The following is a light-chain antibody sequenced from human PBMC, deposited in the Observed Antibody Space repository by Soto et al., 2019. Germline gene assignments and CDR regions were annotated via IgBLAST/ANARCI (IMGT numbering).Light chain of an antibody. CDR3: QQHTNWPPWT. CDR2: GAS. J-gene: IGKJ1*01. V-gene: IGKV3D-15*01. CDR1: QSVSSS. Sequence: EIVMTQSPATLSVSPGERVTLSCRASQSVSSSLAWHQQKTGQAPRLLIYGASTRATDIPARFSGSGSGTEFTLTISSLQSEDFAVYYCQQHTNWPPWTFGQGTKVEIK.